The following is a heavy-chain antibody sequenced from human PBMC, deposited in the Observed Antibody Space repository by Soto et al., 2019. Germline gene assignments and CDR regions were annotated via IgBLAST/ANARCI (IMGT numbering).Heavy chain of an antibody. CDR3: ATSYVSGSERFDY. CDR2: YSANT. D-gene: IGHD5-12*01. Sequence: QVQLQESGPGLVKPSETLSLTCAVSGASISSYYWCWIRQPPGKGLEWIGYSANTNYNPSLKSRVTISIDTSKSQFSLKLSSVTAADTAVYYCATSYVSGSERFDYWGQGTLVTVSS. J-gene: IGHJ4*02. V-gene: IGHV4-59*01. CDR1: GASISSYY.